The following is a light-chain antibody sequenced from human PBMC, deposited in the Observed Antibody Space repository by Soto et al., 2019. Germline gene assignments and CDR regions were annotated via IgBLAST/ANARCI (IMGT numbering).Light chain of an antibody. V-gene: IGKV2-28*01. CDR3: MQALQTPRT. CDR2: LAS. Sequence: EIVMTQSPLSLTVTPGEPASISCKSSQSLQHNNGNTLLDWYMQKPGQSPQLLNYLASRRAPGAPDRVSGSGSGTDFTLRISTVEADDAAIYYCMQALQTPRTFGQGTKLEI. J-gene: IGKJ1*01. CDR1: QSLQHNNGNTL.